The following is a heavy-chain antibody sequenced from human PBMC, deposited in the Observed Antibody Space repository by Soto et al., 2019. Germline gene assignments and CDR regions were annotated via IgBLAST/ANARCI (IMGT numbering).Heavy chain of an antibody. D-gene: IGHD5-18*01. V-gene: IGHV4-61*01. CDR1: GGSVSSGSYY. J-gene: IGHJ4*02. CDR3: GRSRAAGYLFNY. CDR2: IYYSGST. Sequence: PSETLSLTCTVSGGSVSSGSYYWSWIRQPPGKGLEWIGYIYYSGSTNYNPSLKSRVSISVDTSKNQFSLKLSSVAPADTPVHYCGRSRAAGYLFNYWRQGTLVTVSS.